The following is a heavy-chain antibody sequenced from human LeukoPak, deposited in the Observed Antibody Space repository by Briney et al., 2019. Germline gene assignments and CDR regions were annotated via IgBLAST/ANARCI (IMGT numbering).Heavy chain of an antibody. D-gene: IGHD4-17*01. J-gene: IGHJ4*02. CDR2: IYSGGST. V-gene: IGHV3-66*01. Sequence: PGGSLRLSCAASGFTVSSNYMSWVRQAPGKGLEGVSIIYSGGSTYYADSVKGRFTISRDNAKNTLYLQMNSLRAEDTAVYYCARDGLFGDGPFDYWGQGTLVTVSS. CDR1: GFTVSSNY. CDR3: ARDGLFGDGPFDY.